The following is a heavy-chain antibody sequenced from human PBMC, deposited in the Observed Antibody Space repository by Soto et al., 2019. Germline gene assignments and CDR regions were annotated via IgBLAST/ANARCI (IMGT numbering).Heavy chain of an antibody. V-gene: IGHV3-23*01. Sequence: RLYCAGYSVMFSRCANRGVRRAPGKRLEWVSAISGSGGSTYYADSVKGQVTISADKSISTAYLQWSSLKASDTAMYYCARHERAYYYDSSGYYKKVPTYYYYYGMDVWGQGTTVTVSS. CDR2: ISGSGGST. D-gene: IGHD3-22*01. CDR1: SVMFSRCA. CDR3: ARHERAYYYDSSGYYKKVPTYYYYYGMDV. J-gene: IGHJ6*02.